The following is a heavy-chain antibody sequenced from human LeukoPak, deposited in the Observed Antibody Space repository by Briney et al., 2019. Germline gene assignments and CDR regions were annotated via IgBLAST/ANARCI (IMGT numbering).Heavy chain of an antibody. V-gene: IGHV3-20*04. J-gene: IGHJ4*02. D-gene: IGHD3-22*01. CDR3: AREKPFYDSSGYYYPTAFDY. CDR1: GFTFYDYG. Sequence: GGSLRFSCSASGFTFYDYGMSWVRQAPGNGLEAGSGINGNGGSKGYAVSVKGRFTITGDNAKNSLYLQMNSMRAEDTALYYCAREKPFYDSSGYYYPTAFDYWGQGTLVTVSS. CDR2: INGNGGSK.